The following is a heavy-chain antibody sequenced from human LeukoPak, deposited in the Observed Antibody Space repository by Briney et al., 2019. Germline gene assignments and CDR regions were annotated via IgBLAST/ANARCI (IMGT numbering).Heavy chain of an antibody. CDR1: GGSFSGYY. CDR3: ARNNPNSPTIDY. J-gene: IGHJ4*02. CDR2: INHSGST. D-gene: IGHD1-14*01. V-gene: IGHV4-34*01. Sequence: SETLSLTCAVYGGSFSGYYWSWIRQPPGKGLEWIGEINHSGSTNYNPSLKSLVTISVDTSKSHISLRLSSVTAADTAVYYCARNNPNSPTIDYWGQGTLVTVSS.